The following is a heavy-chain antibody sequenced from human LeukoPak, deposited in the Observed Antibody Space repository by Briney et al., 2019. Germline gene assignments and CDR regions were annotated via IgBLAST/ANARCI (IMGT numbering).Heavy chain of an antibody. V-gene: IGHV1-18*01. CDR3: ARSLYGEAFDL. J-gene: IGHJ4*02. CDR1: GDTFTKYQ. Sequence: ASVKVSCKASGDTFTKYQFSWVRQAPGQGLEWLGWISASNGYMNYAEKVQDRITVTIDTSTSTVYMELTSLTCDDTGVYYCARSLYGEAFDLWGQGTLVTVSS. CDR2: ISASNGYM. D-gene: IGHD4/OR15-4a*01.